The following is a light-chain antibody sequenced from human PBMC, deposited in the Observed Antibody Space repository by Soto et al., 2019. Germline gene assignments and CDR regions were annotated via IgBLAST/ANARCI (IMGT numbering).Light chain of an antibody. Sequence: EIVMTQSPATLSVSPGERATLSCRASQSISSNLAWYQQRPGQAPRLLVYGASTRATGVPARFSGSGSGTEFTLTISSLQSEDFALYYCQQYDSWPPLFTSGPGTKVDLK. CDR1: QSISSN. CDR3: QQYDSWPPLFT. V-gene: IGKV3-15*01. J-gene: IGKJ3*01. CDR2: GAS.